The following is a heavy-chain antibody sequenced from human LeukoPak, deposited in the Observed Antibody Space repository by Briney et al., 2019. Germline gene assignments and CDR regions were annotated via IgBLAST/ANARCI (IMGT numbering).Heavy chain of an antibody. CDR1: GGSFSGYY. D-gene: IGHD3-22*01. CDR2: INHSGST. CDR3: ARTYPSDPMIVVVITTRSWFDP. J-gene: IGHJ5*02. V-gene: IGHV4-34*01. Sequence: SETLSLTCAVYGGSFSGYYWSWIRQPPGKGLEWIGEINHSGSTNYNPSLKSRVTISVDTSKNQFSLKLSSVTAADTAVYYCARTYPSDPMIVVVITTRSWFDPWGQGTLVTVSS.